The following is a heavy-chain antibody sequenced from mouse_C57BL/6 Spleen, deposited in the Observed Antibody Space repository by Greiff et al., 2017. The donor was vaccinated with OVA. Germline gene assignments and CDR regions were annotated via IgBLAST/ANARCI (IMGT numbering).Heavy chain of an antibody. V-gene: IGHV5-6*01. J-gene: IGHJ3*01. Sequence: EVKLMESGGDLVKPGGSLKLSCAASGFTFSSYGMSWVRQTPDKRLEWVATISSGGSYTYYPDSVKGRFTISRDNAKNTLYLQMSSLKSEDTAMYYCARQITTVVDAAWFAYWGQGTLVTVSA. CDR2: ISSGGSYT. CDR1: GFTFSSYG. CDR3: ARQITTVVDAAWFAY. D-gene: IGHD1-1*01.